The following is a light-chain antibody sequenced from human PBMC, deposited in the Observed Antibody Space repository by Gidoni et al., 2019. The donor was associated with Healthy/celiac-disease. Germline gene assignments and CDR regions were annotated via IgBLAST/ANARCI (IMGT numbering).Light chain of an antibody. V-gene: IGKV1-5*03. J-gene: IGKJ1*01. CDR1: QSISSW. CDR3: QQYNSYSST. Sequence: DIQMTQSPSTLSASVGDRVTITCRASQSISSWLAWYQQKPGKAPKLLIYKASSLDSGVPSRFSGSGSGTEFTLTISSLQPDDFATYYCQQYNSYSSTFGQGTKVEIK. CDR2: KAS.